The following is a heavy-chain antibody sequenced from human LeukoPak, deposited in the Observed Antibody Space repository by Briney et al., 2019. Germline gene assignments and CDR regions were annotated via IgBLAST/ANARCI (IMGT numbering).Heavy chain of an antibody. CDR1: GASISRNNNY. D-gene: IGHD3-10*01. Sequence: SETLSLTCSVSGASISRNNNYWGWIRQSPGTGLEWLGSMFYSGSTYYNPSLKSRVTISLDTSKNQFSLTVSSVTAADTAVYYCARHEGSVVRGLRYNYYGMDVWGPGTTVTVSS. CDR3: ARHEGSVVRGLRYNYYGMDV. V-gene: IGHV4-39*01. J-gene: IGHJ6*02. CDR2: MFYSGST.